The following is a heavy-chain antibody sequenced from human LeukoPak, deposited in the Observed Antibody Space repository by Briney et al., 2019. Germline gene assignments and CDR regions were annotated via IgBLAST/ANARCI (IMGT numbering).Heavy chain of an antibody. V-gene: IGHV1-69*05. D-gene: IGHD3-3*01. CDR3: ASSLGYDFWSGYSVYYFDY. CDR2: IIPIFGTA. Sequence: SVKVSCKASGGTFSSYAISWVRQAPRQGLEWMGGIIPIFGTANYAQKFQGRVTITTDESTSTAYMELSSLRSEDTAVYYCASSLGYDFWSGYSVYYFDYWGQGTLVTVSS. CDR1: GGTFSSYA. J-gene: IGHJ4*02.